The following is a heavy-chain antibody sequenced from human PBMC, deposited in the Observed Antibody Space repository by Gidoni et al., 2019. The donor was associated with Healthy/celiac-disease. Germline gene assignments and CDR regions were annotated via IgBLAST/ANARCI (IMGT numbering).Heavy chain of an antibody. Sequence: QVQLVESGGGVVQPGRSLRLSCAASGFPFSSYGMHWVRQAPGKGLEWVAVIWYDGSNKYYADSVKGRFTISRDNSKNTLYLQMNSLRAEDTAVYYCAREDYCTNGVCYPGGWFDPWGQGTLVTVSS. CDR1: GFPFSSYG. J-gene: IGHJ5*02. CDR3: AREDYCTNGVCYPGGWFDP. CDR2: IWYDGSNK. D-gene: IGHD2-8*01. V-gene: IGHV3-33*01.